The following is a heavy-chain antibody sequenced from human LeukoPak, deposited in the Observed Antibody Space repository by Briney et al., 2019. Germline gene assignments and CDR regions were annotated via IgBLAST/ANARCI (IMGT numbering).Heavy chain of an antibody. CDR3: TRDHYYDTYSY. V-gene: IGHV4-61*01. CDR2: IYYSGST. Sequence: SETLSLTCTVSGGAFSSGSYYWSWSRQPPGKGLEWIGYIYYSGSTNYTPSLKSRVTISVDTSKNQFSLKLSAVTAADTAVYYCTRDHYYDTYSYWGQGTLVTVSS. CDR1: GGAFSSGSYY. D-gene: IGHD3-22*01. J-gene: IGHJ4*02.